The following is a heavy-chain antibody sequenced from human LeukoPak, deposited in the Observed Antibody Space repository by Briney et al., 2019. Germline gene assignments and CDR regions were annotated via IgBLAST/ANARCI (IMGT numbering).Heavy chain of an antibody. J-gene: IGHJ3*01. CDR3: ARNHYYVPGSSDT. V-gene: IGHV3-20*04. Sequence: GGSLRLSCAASGFTFDDYGMSWVRQAPGKGLEWVTGITWNGASTGFADSVKGRFTISRDNSKNSLYLQMNSLRGEDTAVYYCARNHYYVPGSSDTWGQGTIVTVSS. D-gene: IGHD3-10*01. CDR1: GFTFDDYG. CDR2: ITWNGAST.